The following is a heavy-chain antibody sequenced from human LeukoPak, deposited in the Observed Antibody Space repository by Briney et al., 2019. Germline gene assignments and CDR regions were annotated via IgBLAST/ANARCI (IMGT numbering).Heavy chain of an antibody. CDR1: GYSISSGYY. D-gene: IGHD5-24*01. V-gene: IGHV4-38-2*02. CDR3: ARRDGYSEFDY. Sequence: SETLSLTCTVSGYSISSGYYWGWIRQPPGKGLEWIGSIYHSGRTYYNPSLKCRVTISVDTSKNQFSLKLSSVTAADTAVYYCARRDGYSEFDYWGQGTLVTVSS. J-gene: IGHJ4*02. CDR2: IYHSGRT.